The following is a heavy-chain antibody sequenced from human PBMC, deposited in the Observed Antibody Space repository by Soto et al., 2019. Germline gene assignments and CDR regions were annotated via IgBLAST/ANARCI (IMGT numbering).Heavy chain of an antibody. J-gene: IGHJ4*02. CDR2: IYYSGTT. CDR1: GDSISSSY. CDR3: ARDRAAGSSSPFDY. V-gene: IGHV4-59*12. Sequence: SETLSLTCTVSGDSISSSYWSWIRQPPGKGLEWIGYIYYSGTTNYNPSLNSRVTISLDTSKNQFSLKVNSVTAADTAVYYCARDRAAGSSSPFDYWGQGTLVTVS. D-gene: IGHD6-13*01.